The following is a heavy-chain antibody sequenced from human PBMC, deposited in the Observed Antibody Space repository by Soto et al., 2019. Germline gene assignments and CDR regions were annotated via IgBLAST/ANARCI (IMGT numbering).Heavy chain of an antibody. V-gene: IGHV3-48*02. Sequence: EVQLVESGGGLVQPGGSLRLSCAASGFTFNSYSMNWVRQAPGKGLEWVSYISSSRTTKYYTDSVKGRFTISRDNAKNSLYLQMNSLRDDDTAVYYCARTSSGCENWFAPWGQGTLVTVSS. J-gene: IGHJ5*02. D-gene: IGHD6-19*01. CDR3: ARTSSGCENWFAP. CDR1: GFTFNSYS. CDR2: ISSSRTTK.